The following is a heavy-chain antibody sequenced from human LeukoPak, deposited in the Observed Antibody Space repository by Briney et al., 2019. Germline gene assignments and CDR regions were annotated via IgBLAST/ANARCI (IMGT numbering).Heavy chain of an antibody. J-gene: IGHJ2*01. D-gene: IGHD6-19*01. CDR1: GGSFSGYY. CDR2: INHSGGT. Sequence: SETLSLTCAVYGGSFSGYYWSWIRQPPGKGLEWIGEINHSGGTNYNPSLKSRVTISVDTSKNQFSLKLSSVTAADTAVYYCARVLEGSSGQHWYFDLWGRGTLVTVSS. V-gene: IGHV4-34*01. CDR3: ARVLEGSSGQHWYFDL.